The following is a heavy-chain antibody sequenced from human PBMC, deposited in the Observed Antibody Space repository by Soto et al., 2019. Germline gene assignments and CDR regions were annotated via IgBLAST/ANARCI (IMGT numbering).Heavy chain of an antibody. CDR1: GGSISSSSYY. CDR2: IYYSGST. V-gene: IGHV4-39*01. D-gene: IGHD3-3*02. CDR3: ARRLARRTSAYVDY. Sequence: SETLSLTCTVSGGSISSSSYYWGWIRQPPGKGLEWIGSIYYSGSTYYNPSLKSRVTISVDTSKNQFSLKLSSVTAADTAVYYCARRLARRTSAYVDYWGQGTLVTVSS. J-gene: IGHJ4*02.